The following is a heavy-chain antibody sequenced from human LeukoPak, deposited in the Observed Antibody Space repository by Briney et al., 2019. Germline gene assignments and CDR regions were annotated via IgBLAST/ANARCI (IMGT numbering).Heavy chain of an antibody. CDR2: IYYSGST. CDR1: GGSISSSSYY. J-gene: IGHJ6*02. Sequence: SETLSLTCTVSGGSISSSSYYWGWIRQPPGKGLEWIGSIYYSGSTYYNPSLKSRVTISVDTSKNQFSLKLSSVTAADTAVYYCARGEGYGGIYGMDVWGQGTTVTVSS. CDR3: ARGEGYGGIYGMDV. D-gene: IGHD4-23*01. V-gene: IGHV4-39*07.